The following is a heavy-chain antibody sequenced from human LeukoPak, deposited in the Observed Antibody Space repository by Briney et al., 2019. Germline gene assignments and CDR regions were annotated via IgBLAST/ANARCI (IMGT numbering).Heavy chain of an antibody. J-gene: IGHJ3*02. CDR2: ISGSGDKT. D-gene: IGHD5-24*01. V-gene: IGHV3-23*01. Sequence: GGSLRLSCIASGFTFSSYAMNWVRQVPGKGLEWVSTISGSGDKTFFADSVKGRFTISRDNSKNTLDLQMSSLRVEDTAVYYCARRGGADGWGAFDIWGQGTVVTVSS. CDR3: ARRGGADGWGAFDI. CDR1: GFTFSSYA.